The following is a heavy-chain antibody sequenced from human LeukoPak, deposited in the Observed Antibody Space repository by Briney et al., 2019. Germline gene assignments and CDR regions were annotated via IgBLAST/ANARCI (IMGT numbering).Heavy chain of an antibody. CDR1: GGSISSRSYS. J-gene: IGHJ5*02. Sequence: PSETLSLTCTVSGGSISSRSYSWGWIRQPPGMGLEWIGSMYYTGNTDYNPSLKSRLTMSVDTSKNQFSLKLSSVTAADTAVYFCAKGYTNGINQEVWLDPWGQGTLVTVSS. CDR3: AKGYTNGINQEVWLDP. CDR2: MYYTGNT. V-gene: IGHV4-39*07. D-gene: IGHD2-8*01.